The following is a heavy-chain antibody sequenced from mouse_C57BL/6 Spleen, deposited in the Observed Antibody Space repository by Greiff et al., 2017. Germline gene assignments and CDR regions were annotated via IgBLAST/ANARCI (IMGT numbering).Heavy chain of an antibody. CDR3: ERDSSGHIDY. J-gene: IGHJ2*01. D-gene: IGHD3-2*02. V-gene: IGHV1-59*01. CDR2: IDPSDSYT. Sequence: VQLQQPGAELVRPGTSLKFSCTASGYTFTSYWMHWVQQRPGQGLEWVGVIDPSDSYTNYNQKFKGKATLTVDTSSSTAYMQLSSLTSEDSAVYCCERDSSGHIDYWGQGTTLTVSS. CDR1: GYTFTSYW.